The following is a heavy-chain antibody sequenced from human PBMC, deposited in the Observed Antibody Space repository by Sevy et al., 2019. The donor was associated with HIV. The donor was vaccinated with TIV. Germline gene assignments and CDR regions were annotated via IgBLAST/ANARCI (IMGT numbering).Heavy chain of an antibody. CDR1: GGTFSNSD. CDR2: IIPRFGTA. D-gene: IGHD6-6*01. J-gene: IGHJ4*02. CDR3: ASVEGAREGHEYMGSSFFDS. Sequence: ASVKVSCKVSGGTFSNSDINWVRQAPGQGLEWMGRIIPRFGTANYAQKFQDRVTITADESATTAFMDLSSLRSEDTALYYCASVEGAREGHEYMGSSFFDSWGQGTLVTVSS. V-gene: IGHV1-69*13.